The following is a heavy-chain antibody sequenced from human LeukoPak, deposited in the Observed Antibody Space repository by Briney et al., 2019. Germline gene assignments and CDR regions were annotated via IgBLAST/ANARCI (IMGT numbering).Heavy chain of an antibody. D-gene: IGHD1-14*01. CDR1: GFTFSSYG. J-gene: IGHJ4*02. CDR2: IRYDGSNK. CDR3: ARGPSLYGRSGGTSFDY. Sequence: PGGSLRLSCAASGFTFSSYGMHWVRQAPGKGLEWVAFIRYDGSNKYYADSVKGRFTISRDNSKNTLYLQMNSLRAEDTAVYYCARGPSLYGRSGGTSFDYWGQGTLVTVSS. V-gene: IGHV3-30*02.